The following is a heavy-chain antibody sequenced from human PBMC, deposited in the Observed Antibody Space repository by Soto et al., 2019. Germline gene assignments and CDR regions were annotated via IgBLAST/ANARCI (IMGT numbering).Heavy chain of an antibody. CDR1: GVSISGSSYY. Sequence: QLQLQESGPGLVKPSETLSLICSVSGVSISGSSYYWGWIRQPPGKGLEWIGSIYYSGQTYYNPSLKSRVTISVDSSKNQFSLNLTSVTATDTAFYYCARHGSSWGQGTLVTVSS. J-gene: IGHJ5*02. V-gene: IGHV4-39*01. CDR2: IYYSGQT. CDR3: ARHGSS.